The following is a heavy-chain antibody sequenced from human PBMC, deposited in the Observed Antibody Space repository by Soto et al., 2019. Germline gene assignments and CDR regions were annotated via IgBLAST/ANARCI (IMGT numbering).Heavy chain of an antibody. CDR3: ARLRIATNNYKWFDP. D-gene: IGHD1-20*01. V-gene: IGHV4-31*03. Sequence: SETLSLTCSVSGAALNSGNYYWSWIRQVPGKGLEWIGHIYVTGAVDYNPSLRDRITISQDTSERQFSLDLRLVTAADTAVYYCARLRIATNNYKWFDPWGQGTLVTVSS. CDR2: IYVTGAV. CDR1: GAALNSGNYY. J-gene: IGHJ5*02.